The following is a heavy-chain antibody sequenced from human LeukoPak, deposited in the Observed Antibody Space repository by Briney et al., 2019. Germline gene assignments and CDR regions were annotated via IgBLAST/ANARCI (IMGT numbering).Heavy chain of an antibody. Sequence: SETLSLTCTVSGGSISSYYWSWIRQPPGKGLEWIGYIYYSGSTNYNPSLKSRVTISVDTSKNQFSLKLSSVTAADTAVYYCARGSPGSYFSHFLDYWGQGTLVTVSS. CDR3: ARGSPGSYFSHFLDY. V-gene: IGHV4-59*01. D-gene: IGHD1-26*01. CDR1: GGSISSYY. CDR2: IYYSGST. J-gene: IGHJ4*02.